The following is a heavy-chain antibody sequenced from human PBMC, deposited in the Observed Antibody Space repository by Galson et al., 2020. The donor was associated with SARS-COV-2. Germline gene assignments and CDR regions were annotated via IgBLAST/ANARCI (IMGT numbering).Heavy chain of an antibody. Sequence: GGSLRLSCAASGFTFSTYGMHWVRQAPGKGLDYVAYISNYGTATFYADSVKGRFTISRDNAKNSLFLQMNSLRVEDTALYYCTRDRWDGASPQDFWGQGTLVTVSS. J-gene: IGHJ4*02. V-gene: IGHV3-48*04. CDR2: ISNYGTAT. D-gene: IGHD1-26*01. CDR1: GFTFSTYG. CDR3: TRDRWDGASPQDF.